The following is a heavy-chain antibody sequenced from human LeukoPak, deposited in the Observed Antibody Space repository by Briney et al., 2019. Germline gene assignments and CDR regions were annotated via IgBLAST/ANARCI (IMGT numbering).Heavy chain of an antibody. J-gene: IGHJ4*02. Sequence: PGGSLRLSCAASGFTFSSYAMGWVRQAPGKGLEWVSAISGSGGSTYYADSVKGRFTISRDNSKNTLYLQMNSPRAEDTAVYYCAKDRMIAIRAPAAPGDYWGQGTLVTVSS. CDR3: AKDRMIAIRAPAAPGDY. CDR1: GFTFSSYA. D-gene: IGHD2-21*01. CDR2: ISGSGGST. V-gene: IGHV3-23*01.